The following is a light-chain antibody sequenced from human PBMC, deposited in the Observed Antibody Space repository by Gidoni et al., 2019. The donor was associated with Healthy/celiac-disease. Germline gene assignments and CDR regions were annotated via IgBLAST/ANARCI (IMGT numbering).Light chain of an antibody. V-gene: IGKV1-5*03. CDR2: KAS. Sequence: QSPSTLSASVGSRVTIPCRASQSISSRLAWYQQKPGKAPKLLIYKASSLESGVPSRFSGSGSGTEFTLTISSLQPDDFATYYCQQYNSYPWTFGQGTKVEIK. CDR3: QQYNSYPWT. CDR1: QSISSR. J-gene: IGKJ1*01.